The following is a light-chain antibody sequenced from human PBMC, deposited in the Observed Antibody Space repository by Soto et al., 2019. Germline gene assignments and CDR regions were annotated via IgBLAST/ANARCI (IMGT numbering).Light chain of an antibody. CDR1: QSISYC. CDR3: QHSFTPPYT. CDR2: GAS. Sequence: DIEMTQSPSSLSASVGDRVTITCRASQSISYCLNLYQQKPGKAPMFLIYGASSLQSGVPSRFSGSGPGTDFTLTISSLQPEDFATYYCQHSFTPPYTFGQGTNLQIK. V-gene: IGKV1-39*01. J-gene: IGKJ2*01.